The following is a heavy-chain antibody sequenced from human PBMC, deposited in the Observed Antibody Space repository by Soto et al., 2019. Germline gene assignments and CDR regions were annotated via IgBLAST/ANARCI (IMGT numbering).Heavy chain of an antibody. J-gene: IGHJ4*02. CDR1: GVTFSSYA. CDR3: AKGREQNWNFDY. Sequence: EVQLLESGGGSVQPGGSLRLSCAASGVTFSSYAMHWVRRPPGKGLEWVSSISGSGGTAYYPDSVKGRFSISRDSLVNTLYLQMNSLRAEDTAVYYCAKGREQNWNFDYWGQGTLVTVSP. CDR2: ISGSGGTA. V-gene: IGHV3-23*01. D-gene: IGHD1-1*01.